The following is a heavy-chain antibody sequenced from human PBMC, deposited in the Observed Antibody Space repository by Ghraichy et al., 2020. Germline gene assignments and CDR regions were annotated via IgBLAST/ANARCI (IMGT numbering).Heavy chain of an antibody. CDR1: GFTFNSYA. CDR3: AKDEHMTTVTTRGYYYYGMDV. V-gene: IGHV3-23*01. D-gene: IGHD4-17*01. J-gene: IGHJ6*02. CDR2: ISGSGGST. Sequence: GGSLRLSCAASGFTFNSYAMSWVRQAPGKGLEWVSAISGSGGSTYYADSVKGRFTISRDNSKNTLYLQMNSLRAEDTAVYYCAKDEHMTTVTTRGYYYYGMDVGGQGTTGTVS.